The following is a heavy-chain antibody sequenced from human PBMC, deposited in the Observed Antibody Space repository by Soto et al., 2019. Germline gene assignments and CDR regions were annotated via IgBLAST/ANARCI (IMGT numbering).Heavy chain of an antibody. J-gene: IGHJ4*02. CDR2: VSSDGTTK. D-gene: IGHD5-18*01. Sequence: QVQLVESGGGVVHPGRSLRLSCVASGIDLENYGIHWVRQAPGEGLEWVAVVSSDGTTKSYIDSVRGRFTISRGNSRSPVFLQMNSLRREDTAMYYCAKDGGGVRYNYNIRGDSWGQGTQVTVSS. CDR1: GIDLENYG. CDR3: AKDGGGVRYNYNIRGDS. V-gene: IGHV3-30*18.